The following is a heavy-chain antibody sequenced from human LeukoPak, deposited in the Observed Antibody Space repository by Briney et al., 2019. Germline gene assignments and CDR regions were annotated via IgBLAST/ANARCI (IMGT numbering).Heavy chain of an antibody. D-gene: IGHD4/OR15-4a*01. CDR1: GFTFSSYS. J-gene: IGHJ4*02. CDR2: ISSSSSTI. V-gene: IGHV3-48*01. CDR3: ARESAVYFDY. Sequence: GGSLRLSCAASGFTFSSYSMNWVRQAPGKGLEWVSYISSSSSTIYYADSVKGRFTISRDNAKNSLYLQMNSLRAEDTAVYCCARESAVYFDYWGQGTLVTVSS.